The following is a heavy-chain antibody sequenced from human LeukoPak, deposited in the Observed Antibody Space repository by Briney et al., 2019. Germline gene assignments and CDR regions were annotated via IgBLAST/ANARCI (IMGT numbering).Heavy chain of an antibody. J-gene: IGHJ2*01. Sequence: GGSLRLSCAASGFIFSSYGMKWVRQAPGKGLEWVANIKQDGSEKYYVDSVKGRFTIFRDNAKNSLYLQMNSLRAEDTAVYYCARLFLYAVTGTGRIDWYFDLWGRGTLVTVSS. CDR3: ARLFLYAVTGTGRIDWYFDL. D-gene: IGHD6-19*01. CDR2: IKQDGSEK. CDR1: GFIFSSYG. V-gene: IGHV3-7*01.